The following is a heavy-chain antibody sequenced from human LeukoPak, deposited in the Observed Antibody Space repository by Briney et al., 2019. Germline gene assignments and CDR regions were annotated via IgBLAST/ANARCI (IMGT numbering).Heavy chain of an antibody. V-gene: IGHV3-53*01. CDR2: MYTGGNT. D-gene: IGHD3-16*01. CDR3: ALNNAYSGGFDI. J-gene: IGHJ3*02. Sequence: GGSLRLSCAASGLSVSNKYMIWVRQAPGEGLEWVAVMYTGGNTDYVDSVKGRFTISRDNSKSTLYLQVNSLRAENTAVYYCALNNAYSGGFDIWGQGTMVTVSS. CDR1: GLSVSNKY.